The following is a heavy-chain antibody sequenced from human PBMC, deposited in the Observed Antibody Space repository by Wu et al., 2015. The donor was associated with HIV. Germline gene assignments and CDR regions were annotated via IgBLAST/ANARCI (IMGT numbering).Heavy chain of an antibody. D-gene: IGHD6-19*01. V-gene: IGHV1-2*02. Sequence: QVQLVQSGAEMKKPGASVKVSCKASGYTFSNYFVHWVRQAPGQGPEWMGWINPRSGDTKSGQKFQGRVTMTRDTSISTAYMELSRLRSDDTAVYYCARLTRIAVAGTDYWGQGTLVTVSS. CDR1: GYTFSNYF. CDR3: ARLTRIAVAGTDY. CDR2: INPRSGDT. J-gene: IGHJ4*02.